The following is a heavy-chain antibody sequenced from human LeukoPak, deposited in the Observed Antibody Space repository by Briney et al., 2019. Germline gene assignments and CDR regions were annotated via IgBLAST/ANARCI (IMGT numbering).Heavy chain of an antibody. CDR1: GYTFTSYY. J-gene: IGHJ4*02. D-gene: IGHD6-13*01. CDR2: INPSGGST. V-gene: IGHV1-46*01. Sequence: ASVKVSCKAFGYTFTSYYMHWVRQAPGRGLEWMGIINPSGGSTSYAQKFQGRVTMTRDTSTSIVNMELSSLRSEDTAVYYCARASSSWNAFDHWGQGTLVTVSS. CDR3: ARASSSWNAFDH.